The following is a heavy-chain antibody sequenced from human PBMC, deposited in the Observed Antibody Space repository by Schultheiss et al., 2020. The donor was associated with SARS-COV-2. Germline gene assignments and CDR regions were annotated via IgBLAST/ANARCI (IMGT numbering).Heavy chain of an antibody. J-gene: IGHJ4*02. Sequence: GESLKISCAASGFTFSSYGMHWVRQAPGKGLEWVSAISGSGGSTYYADSVKGRFTISRDNSKNTLYLQMNSLRAEDTAVYYCAKSALVVHFLDYWGQGTLVTVSS. CDR3: AKSALVVHFLDY. CDR1: GFTFSSYG. D-gene: IGHD6-6*01. V-gene: IGHV3-23*01. CDR2: ISGSGGST.